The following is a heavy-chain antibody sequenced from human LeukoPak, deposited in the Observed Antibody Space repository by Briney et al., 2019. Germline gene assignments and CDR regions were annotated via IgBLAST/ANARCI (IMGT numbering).Heavy chain of an antibody. D-gene: IGHD3-22*01. CDR3: ARGYDSSGYYHNWFDP. CDR1: GGSISSGGYY. J-gene: IGHJ5*02. CDR2: IYYSGST. V-gene: IGHV4-31*03. Sequence: SETLSLTCTVAGGSISSGGYYWSWIRQHPGKGLEWIGYIYYSGSTYYNPSLKSRVTISVDTSKYQFSLKLSSVTAADTAVYYCARGYDSSGYYHNWFDPWGQGTLVTVSS.